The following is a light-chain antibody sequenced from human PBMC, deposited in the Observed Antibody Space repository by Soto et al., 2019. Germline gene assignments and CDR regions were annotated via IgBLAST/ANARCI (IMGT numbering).Light chain of an antibody. J-gene: IGKJ1*01. Sequence: EIVMTQSPSTLSVSVGERATLSCRASQSVSSNLAWYQQKPGKAPRLLIYGASTRATGIPARFSGSGSGTEFTLTISSLQSEDFAVYYCQQYNNFPRTFGQGTKVDIK. CDR2: GAS. CDR3: QQYNNFPRT. CDR1: QSVSSN. V-gene: IGKV3-15*01.